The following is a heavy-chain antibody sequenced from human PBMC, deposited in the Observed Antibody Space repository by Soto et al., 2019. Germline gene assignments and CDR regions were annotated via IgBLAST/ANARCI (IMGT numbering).Heavy chain of an antibody. CDR3: ARDSDYYKADY. CDR1: GFTFNGYW. D-gene: IGHD2-21*02. V-gene: IGHV3-7*01. J-gene: IGHJ4*02. Sequence: EVPLVESGGGLVQPGGSLRLSCAASGFTFNGYWMGWVRQAPGKGLEWVASIMKDGGEKKYVDSVKGRFTISRDNAKNSVSLQMNSLRADDTAIYYCARDSDYYKADYWGQGTLVTVSS. CDR2: IMKDGGEK.